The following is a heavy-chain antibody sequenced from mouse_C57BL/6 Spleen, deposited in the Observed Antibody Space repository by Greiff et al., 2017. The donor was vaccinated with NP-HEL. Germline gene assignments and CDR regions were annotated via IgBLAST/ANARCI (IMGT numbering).Heavy chain of an antibody. J-gene: IGHJ4*01. D-gene: IGHD2-3*01. V-gene: IGHV14-3*01. CDR1: GFNIKNTY. Sequence: EVQLQQSVAELVRPGASVKLSCTASGFNIKNTYMHWVKQRPEQGLEWIGRIDPANGNTKYAPKFQGKATITADTSSNTAYQQLSSLTSEDTAIYYGARGRGWLPLAMDYWGQGTSVTVSS. CDR3: ARGRGWLPLAMDY. CDR2: IDPANGNT.